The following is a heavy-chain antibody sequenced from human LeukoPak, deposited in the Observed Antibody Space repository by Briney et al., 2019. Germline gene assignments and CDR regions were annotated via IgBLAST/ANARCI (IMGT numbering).Heavy chain of an antibody. CDR1: GFTFSSYA. D-gene: IGHD6-13*01. CDR3: ARSRIAAVVPFYFDS. Sequence: AGGSLRLSCAASGFTFSSYALNWVRQAPGKGLEWVAVISYDGTNEFYADSVQGRFTISRDNSKNTLNLQMNSLRPEDTAIYYCARSRIAAVVPFYFDSWGQGALVTVSS. J-gene: IGHJ4*02. V-gene: IGHV3-30*01. CDR2: ISYDGTNE.